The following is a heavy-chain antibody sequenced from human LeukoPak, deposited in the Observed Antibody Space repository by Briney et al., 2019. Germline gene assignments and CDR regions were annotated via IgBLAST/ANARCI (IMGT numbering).Heavy chain of an antibody. V-gene: IGHV3-23*01. J-gene: IGHJ4*02. D-gene: IGHD6-19*01. CDR1: GFTFSGFA. CDR3: AKDTCASGWSSLDY. CDR2: ISGSGTST. Sequence: TGGSVRLSCSASGFTFSGFAMSWVRQAPGKGLEWVSAISGSGTSTYYADSVKSRFTISRDNSKNTLYLQMNSLRAEDTAVYYCAKDTCASGWSSLDYWGQGTLVTVSS.